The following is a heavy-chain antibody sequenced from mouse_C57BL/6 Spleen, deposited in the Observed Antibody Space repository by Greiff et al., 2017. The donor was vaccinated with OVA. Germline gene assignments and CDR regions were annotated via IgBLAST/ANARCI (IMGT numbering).Heavy chain of an antibody. V-gene: IGHV3-6*01. J-gene: IGHJ4*01. D-gene: IGHD1-1*01. CDR2: ISYDGSN. CDR3: ARWYYGSIPLAMDD. CDR1: GYSITSGYY. Sequence: VQLKQSGPGLVKPSQSLSLTCSVTGYSITSGYYWNWIRQFPGNKLEWMGYISYDGSNNYNPSLKNRISITRDTSKNQFFLKLNSVTTEDTATYYGARWYYGSIPLAMDDGGQGTSGTGSS.